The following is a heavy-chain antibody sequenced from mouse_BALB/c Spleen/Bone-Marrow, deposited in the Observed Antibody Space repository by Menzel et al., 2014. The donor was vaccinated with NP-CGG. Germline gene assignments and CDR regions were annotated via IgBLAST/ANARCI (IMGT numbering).Heavy chain of an antibody. Sequence: QVQLKESGPGLVAPSQSLSITCTVSGFSLTSYGVHWVRQPPERGLEWLGVVWAGGSTNYNSALMSRLSISKDNSKSQFFLEMNSLQTDDTAMYYWARGLLRLRGYAMDYWGQGTSVTVSS. D-gene: IGHD1-2*01. CDR1: GFSLTSYG. CDR2: VWAGGST. CDR3: ARGLLRLRGYAMDY. J-gene: IGHJ4*01. V-gene: IGHV2-9*02.